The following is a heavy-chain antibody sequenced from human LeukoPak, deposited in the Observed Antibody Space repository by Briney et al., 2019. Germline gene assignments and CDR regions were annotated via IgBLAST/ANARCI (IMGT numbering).Heavy chain of an antibody. V-gene: IGHV1-18*01. CDR2: ISAYNGYT. CDR1: GYTFTSYG. Sequence: ASVKVSCKASGYTFTSYGISWLRQAPEQGLEWMGWISAYNGYTKYAEKLQGRVTMTTDTSTSTAYMELRSLRSDDTAVYYCARAKYDSSGYYWFDPWGQGTLVTVSS. CDR3: ARAKYDSSGYYWFDP. J-gene: IGHJ5*02. D-gene: IGHD3-22*01.